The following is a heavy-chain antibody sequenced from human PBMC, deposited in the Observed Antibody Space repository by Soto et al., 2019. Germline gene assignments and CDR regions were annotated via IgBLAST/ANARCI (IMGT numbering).Heavy chain of an antibody. J-gene: IGHJ3*02. D-gene: IGHD3-22*01. CDR2: IIPIFGTA. CDR3: AREDGYYYDRQKAFDI. Sequence: QVQLVQSGAEVKKPGSSVKVSCKASGGTFSSYAISWVRQAPGQGLEWMGGIIPIFGTANYAQKFQGRVTITADESTSTANRELSSLRSDDTAVYYCAREDGYYYDRQKAFDICVQGTMVTVSS. V-gene: IGHV1-69*01. CDR1: GGTFSSYA.